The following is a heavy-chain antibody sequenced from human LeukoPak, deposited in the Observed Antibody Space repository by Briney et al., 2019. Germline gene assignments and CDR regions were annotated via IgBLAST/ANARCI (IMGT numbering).Heavy chain of an antibody. CDR2: ISSSSSTI. J-gene: IGHJ3*02. D-gene: IGHD6-6*01. Sequence: GGSLRLSCAASGFTFSSYSMNWVRQAPGKGLQWFSYISSSSSTIYYADSVKGRFTISRDNAKNSLYLQMNSLRDEDTAVYYCAREYSSSSGRAFDIWGQGTMVTVSS. V-gene: IGHV3-48*02. CDR1: GFTFSSYS. CDR3: AREYSSSSGRAFDI.